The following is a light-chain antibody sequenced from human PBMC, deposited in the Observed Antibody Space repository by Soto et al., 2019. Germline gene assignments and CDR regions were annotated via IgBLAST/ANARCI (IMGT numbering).Light chain of an antibody. CDR2: KNN. CDR3: ATWDDSLSGYV. CDR1: SSNIGNNY. Sequence: QSVLTQPPSASGTPGQRVTISCSGSSSNIGNNYLYWYQQLPGMAPKLLVYKNNQRPSGVPERFSGSKSGTSASLAISGLRSEDEDDYYCATWDDSLSGYVFATGTRSPS. V-gene: IGLV1-47*01. J-gene: IGLJ1*01.